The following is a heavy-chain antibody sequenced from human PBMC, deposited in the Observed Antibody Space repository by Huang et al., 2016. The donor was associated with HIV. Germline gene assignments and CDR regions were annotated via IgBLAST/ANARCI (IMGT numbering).Heavy chain of an antibody. J-gene: IGHJ4*02. V-gene: IGHV3-48*01. Sequence: EEQLVESGGGLVQPGGSLRLSCAASGFSFSSCNMNWVHQAPGKGLEWLSYISETGSVITYADSVKGRFTVSRDNAKNSLYLQMDSLRAEDTAVYYCARGYSSSWLYNWGQGTLVTVSS. CDR1: GFSFSSCN. D-gene: IGHD6-13*01. CDR3: ARGYSSSWLYN. CDR2: ISETGSVI.